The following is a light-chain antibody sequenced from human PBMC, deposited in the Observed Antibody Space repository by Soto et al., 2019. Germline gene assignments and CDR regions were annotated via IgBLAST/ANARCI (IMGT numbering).Light chain of an antibody. CDR2: GNS. CDR1: NSNIGADYD. Sequence: QLVLTQPPSVSGAPGQRVTISCTGSNSNIGADYDVHWYQQLPGTAPKLLLFGNSNRPSGVPDRFSGSKSGTSASLAITGLQPEDEADYYCQSYDISLSVVVFGGGTKLTVL. V-gene: IGLV1-40*01. J-gene: IGLJ3*02. CDR3: QSYDISLSVVV.